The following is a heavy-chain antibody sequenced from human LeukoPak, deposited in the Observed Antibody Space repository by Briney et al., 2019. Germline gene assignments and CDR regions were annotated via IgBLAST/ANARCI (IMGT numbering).Heavy chain of an antibody. CDR1: GASIMSGGYS. Sequence: PSETLSLTCALSGASIMSGGYSWSRIRQPPGKGLEWIGYFYHSGRTYYNPSLKSRVTISVDKSKNQVSLRLNSMTAADTAVYYCARTVTIFGVVIPHFDYWGQGTLVTVSS. J-gene: IGHJ4*02. D-gene: IGHD3-3*01. V-gene: IGHV4-30-2*01. CDR3: ARTVTIFGVVIPHFDY. CDR2: FYHSGRT.